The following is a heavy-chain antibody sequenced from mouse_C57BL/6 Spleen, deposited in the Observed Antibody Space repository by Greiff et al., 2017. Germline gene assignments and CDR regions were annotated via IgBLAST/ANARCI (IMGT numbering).Heavy chain of an antibody. Sequence: QVQLQQPGAELVRPGSSVKLSCKASGYTFTSYWMDWVKQRPGQGLEWIGNIYPSDGETHYNQKFKDKATLTADKSSSTAYMQLSSLTSEDSAVYYCARDFEGYFDYWGQGTTLTVSS. CDR2: IYPSDGET. J-gene: IGHJ2*01. CDR1: GYTFTSYW. V-gene: IGHV1-61*01. CDR3: ARDFEGYFDY.